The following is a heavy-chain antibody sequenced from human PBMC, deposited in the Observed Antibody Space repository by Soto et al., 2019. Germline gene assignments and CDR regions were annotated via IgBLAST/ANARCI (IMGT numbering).Heavy chain of an antibody. CDR2: ISGSGGNT. CDR1: GFTFSSYA. J-gene: IGHJ4*02. V-gene: IGHV3-23*01. CDR3: AKDFSDPFDY. Sequence: EVQVLESGGGLVQPGGSLRLSCAASGFTFSSYAMSWVRQAPGKGLEWVSAISGSGGNTYYADSVKGRFTISRDNSKNTLYLQMNSLRAEHTAVYYCAKDFSDPFDYWGQGTLVTVSS. D-gene: IGHD1-26*01.